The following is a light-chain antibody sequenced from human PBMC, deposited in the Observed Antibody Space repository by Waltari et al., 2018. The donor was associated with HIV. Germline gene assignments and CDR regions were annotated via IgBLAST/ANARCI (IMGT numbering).Light chain of an antibody. CDR2: DVS. CDR1: SSDIGSYKF. Sequence: QSALTQPAPVSGSPGQSITISCTGTSSDIGSYKFAPCYRQTPGTAPTLMVYDVSKRPSGVSSRFSGSKSANTASLAISGLQAEDEADYYCCSYAGDNTWVFGGGTKVTVL. CDR3: CSYAGDNTWV. J-gene: IGLJ3*02. V-gene: IGLV2-23*02.